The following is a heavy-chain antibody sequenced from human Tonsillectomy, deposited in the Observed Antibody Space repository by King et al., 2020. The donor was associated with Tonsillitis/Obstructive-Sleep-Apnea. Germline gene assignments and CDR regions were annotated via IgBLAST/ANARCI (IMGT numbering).Heavy chain of an antibody. J-gene: IGHJ4*02. V-gene: IGHV3-30*01. CDR1: GFTFSNYN. Sequence: VQLVESGGGVVQPGRSLRLSCAASGFTFSNYNMHWVRQAPGKGLEWVAFISYDGTKKYLAESMKGRFTISRDDSENTLFLQMNSLRAEETAVYYCARDAYGFDSWGQGALVTVSS. CDR3: ARDAYGFDS. D-gene: IGHD4-17*01. CDR2: ISYDGTKK.